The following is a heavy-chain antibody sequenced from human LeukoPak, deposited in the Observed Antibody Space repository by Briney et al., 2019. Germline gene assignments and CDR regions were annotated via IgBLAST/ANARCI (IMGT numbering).Heavy chain of an antibody. CDR1: GGTFSSYA. CDR3: ARGRRSGFDY. V-gene: IGHV1-69*05. J-gene: IGHJ4*02. D-gene: IGHD2-15*01. CDR2: IIPIFGTA. Sequence: GSSVKVSCKASGGTFSSYAISWVRQAPGQGLEWMGRIIPIFGTANYAQKFQGGVTITTDESTSTAYMELSSLRSEDTAVYYCARGRRSGFDYWGQGTLVTVSS.